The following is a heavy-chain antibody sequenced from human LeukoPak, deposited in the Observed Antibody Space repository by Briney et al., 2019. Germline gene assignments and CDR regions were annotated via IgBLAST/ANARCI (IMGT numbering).Heavy chain of an antibody. V-gene: IGHV1-69*04. D-gene: IGHD3-22*01. Sequence: EASVKVSCKASGVTFSSYAISWVVQAPGQGLEWMGRIIPILGIANYAQKFQGRVTITADKSTSTAYMELSSLRSEDTAVYYCARGPNDYDSSVYYNYWGQGTLVTVSS. J-gene: IGHJ4*02. CDR1: GVTFSSYA. CDR3: ARGPNDYDSSVYYNY. CDR2: IIPILGIA.